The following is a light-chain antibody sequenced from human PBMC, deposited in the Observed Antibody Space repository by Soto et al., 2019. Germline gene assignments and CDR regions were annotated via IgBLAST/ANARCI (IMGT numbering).Light chain of an antibody. J-gene: IGKJ4*01. V-gene: IGKV3-11*01. Sequence: EIVLTQSPATLSLSPGERATLSCRASQSVSTHLAWFQQKPGQAPRLLMYDTSTRASGVPARFSGSGSGTDFTLTISSLEPEDIAVYYCQQRSKWPLTFGGGTKVDIK. CDR2: DTS. CDR3: QQRSKWPLT. CDR1: QSVSTH.